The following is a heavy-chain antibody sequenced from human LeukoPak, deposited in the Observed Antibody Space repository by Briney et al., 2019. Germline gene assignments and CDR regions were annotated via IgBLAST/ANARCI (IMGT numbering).Heavy chain of an antibody. CDR3: ARGDFSSSCQLDY. V-gene: IGHV4-59*11. CDR1: GGSISSHY. J-gene: IGHJ4*02. CDR2: IYYSGST. D-gene: IGHD6-6*01. Sequence: SETLSLTCTVSGGSISSHYWSWIRQPPGKGLEWIGYIYYSGSTNYNPSLKSRVTISVDTSKNPFSLKLSSVTAADTAVYYCARGDFSSSCQLDYWGQGTLVTVSS.